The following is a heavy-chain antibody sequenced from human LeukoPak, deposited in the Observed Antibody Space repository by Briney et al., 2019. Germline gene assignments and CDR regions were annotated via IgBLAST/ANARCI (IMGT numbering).Heavy chain of an antibody. J-gene: IGHJ4*02. D-gene: IGHD3-10*01. CDR1: GGSISSYY. CDR2: IYTSGST. CDR3: ARDFSGITMVRGVILPFDY. V-gene: IGHV4-4*07. Sequence: SETLSLPCTVSGGSISSYYWSWIRQPAGKGLEWIGRIYTSGSTNYNPSLKSRVTMSVDTSKNQFSLKLSSVTAADTAVYYCARDFSGITMVRGVILPFDYWGQGTLVTVSS.